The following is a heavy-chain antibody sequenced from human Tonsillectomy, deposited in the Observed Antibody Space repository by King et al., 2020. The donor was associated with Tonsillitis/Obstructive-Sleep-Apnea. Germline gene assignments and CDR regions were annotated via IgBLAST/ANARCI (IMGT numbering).Heavy chain of an antibody. Sequence: QLVQSGAEVKKPGASVKVSCKASGYTFTSYYMHWVRQAPGQGLEWMGIINPSGGSTSYAQKFQGRVTMTRDTSTSTVYMELSSPRSEDTAVYYCARTYYYDSSGYDVDYWGQGTLVTVSS. V-gene: IGHV1-46*01. CDR1: GYTFTSYY. J-gene: IGHJ4*02. CDR2: INPSGGST. D-gene: IGHD3-22*01. CDR3: ARTYYYDSSGYDVDY.